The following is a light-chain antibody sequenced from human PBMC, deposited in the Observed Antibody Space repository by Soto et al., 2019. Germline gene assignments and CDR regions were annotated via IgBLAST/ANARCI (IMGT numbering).Light chain of an antibody. J-gene: IGKJ5*01. CDR3: QQRHMWPIT. V-gene: IGKV3D-11*01. Sequence: EIVLTQSPATLSSFPGDRVTLSCRASQAVNTRLAWYQHKPGQAPRLLIYGASSRATGIPDRFSGSGSGTDFTLTISSLEPEDSAVYYCQQRHMWPITFGRGTRLEI. CDR1: QAVNTR. CDR2: GAS.